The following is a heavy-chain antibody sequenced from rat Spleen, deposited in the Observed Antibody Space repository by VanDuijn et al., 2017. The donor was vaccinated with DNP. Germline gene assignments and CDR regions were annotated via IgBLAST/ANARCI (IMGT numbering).Heavy chain of an antibody. Sequence: EVQLVESGGGLVQPGRSLKLSCAASGFTFSDYYMAWVRPAPTKGLEWVAYISFDGVSTYNGGSVKGRFTISRDIAKSTLYLEMNSLRSEDMATYYCARHVLPLRVWDYWGQGVMVTVSS. J-gene: IGHJ2*01. CDR3: ARHVLPLRVWDY. CDR2: ISFDGVST. V-gene: IGHV5-22*01. CDR1: GFTFSDYY. D-gene: IGHD1-4*01.